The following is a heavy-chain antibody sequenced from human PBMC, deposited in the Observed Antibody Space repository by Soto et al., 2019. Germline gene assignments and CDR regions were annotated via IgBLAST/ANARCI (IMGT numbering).Heavy chain of an antibody. CDR1: GFTFSKYD. D-gene: IGHD2-2*01. CDR2: TSFDGSKK. CDR3: AREGGEAAAIGHYYYGLAV. V-gene: IGHV3-30-3*01. Sequence: QVQLVESGGGVVQPGGSLRLSCAASGFTFSKYDMHWVRQAPGKGLEWVAGTSFDGSKKYYAASVKGRFTISRDNSNNTLYVEMNSLRVEDTAVYYCAREGGEAAAIGHYYYGLAVWGQGTTVTVSS. J-gene: IGHJ6*02.